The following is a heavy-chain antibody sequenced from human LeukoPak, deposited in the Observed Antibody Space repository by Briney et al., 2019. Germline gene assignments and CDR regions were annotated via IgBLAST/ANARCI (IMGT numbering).Heavy chain of an antibody. Sequence: GGSLRLSCAASGFTFSSYAMHWVRQAPGKGLEWAAVISYDGSNKYCADSVKGRFTISRDNSKNTLYLQMNSLRAEDTAAYYCARGYNLYYFDYWGQGTLVTVSS. CDR3: ARGYNLYYFDY. J-gene: IGHJ4*02. D-gene: IGHD1-1*01. CDR2: ISYDGSNK. CDR1: GFTFSSYA. V-gene: IGHV3-30-3*01.